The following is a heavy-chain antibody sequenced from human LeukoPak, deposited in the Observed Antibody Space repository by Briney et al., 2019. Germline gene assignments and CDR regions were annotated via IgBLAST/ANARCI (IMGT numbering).Heavy chain of an antibody. J-gene: IGHJ6*02. CDR2: IWYDGSNK. CDR3: AREQWLAYYYYYGMDV. Sequence: PGRSLRLSCAASGFTFSSYGMHWVRQAPGKGLEWVAVIWYDGSNKYYADSVKGRFTISRDNSKNTLYLQMNSLRAEDTAVYYCAREQWLAYYYYYGMDVWGQGTTVTVSS. CDR1: GFTFSSYG. D-gene: IGHD6-19*01. V-gene: IGHV3-33*01.